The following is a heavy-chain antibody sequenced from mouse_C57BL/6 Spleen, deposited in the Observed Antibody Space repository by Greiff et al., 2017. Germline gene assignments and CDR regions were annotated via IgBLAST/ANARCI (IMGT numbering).Heavy chain of an antibody. V-gene: IGHV1-61*01. CDR1: GYTFTSYW. J-gene: IGHJ2*01. Sequence: QVQLKQPGAELVRPGSSVKLSCKASGYTFTSYWMAWVKQRPGQGLEWIGNIYPSDSETHYNQKFKDKATLTVDKSSSTAYMQLSSLTSEDSAVYYCARGSSSFDYWGQGTTLTVSS. D-gene: IGHD1-1*01. CDR2: IYPSDSET. CDR3: ARGSSSFDY.